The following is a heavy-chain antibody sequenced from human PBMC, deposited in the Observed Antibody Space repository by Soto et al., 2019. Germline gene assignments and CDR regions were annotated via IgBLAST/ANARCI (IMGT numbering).Heavy chain of an antibody. CDR1: GFTFSSYA. CDR3: ASRWSASGSYYYYYGMDV. J-gene: IGHJ6*02. D-gene: IGHD1-26*01. Sequence: GGSLRLSCAASGFTFSSYAMHWVRQAPGKGLEWVAVISYDGSNKYYADSVKGRFTISRDNSKNTLYLQMNSLRAEDTAVYYCASRWSASGSYYYYYGMDVWGQGTTVTVSS. V-gene: IGHV3-30-3*01. CDR2: ISYDGSNK.